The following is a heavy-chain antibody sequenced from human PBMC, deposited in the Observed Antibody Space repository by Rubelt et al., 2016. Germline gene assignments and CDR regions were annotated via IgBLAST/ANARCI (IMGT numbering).Heavy chain of an antibody. Sequence: PGGSLRLSCAASGFTVSNSYIHWVRQAPGKGLEWVSVLYSGGAAYYAGSVKGRFTISRDSSKNTLYLQMNSLRAEDTAVYYFAKAFFAGSYSPGPSNYWGQGTLVTVSS. J-gene: IGHJ4*02. CDR2: LYSGGAA. CDR1: GFTVSNSY. V-gene: IGHV3-66*01. CDR3: AKAFFAGSYSPGPSNY. D-gene: IGHD1-26*01.